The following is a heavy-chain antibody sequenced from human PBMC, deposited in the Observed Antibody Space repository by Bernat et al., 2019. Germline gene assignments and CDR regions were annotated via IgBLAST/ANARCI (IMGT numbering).Heavy chain of an antibody. V-gene: IGHV3-33*01. Sequence: QVQLVESGGGVVQPGRSLRLSCAASGFTFSSYGMHWVRQAPGKGLEWVAVIWYDGSNKYYADSVKGRFTISRDNSKNTLYLQMNSLRAEDTAVYYCARDPHLTIFGERYYYYMDVWGKGTTVTVSS. CDR3: ARDPHLTIFGERYYYYMDV. J-gene: IGHJ6*03. CDR2: IWYDGSNK. CDR1: GFTFSSYG. D-gene: IGHD3-3*01.